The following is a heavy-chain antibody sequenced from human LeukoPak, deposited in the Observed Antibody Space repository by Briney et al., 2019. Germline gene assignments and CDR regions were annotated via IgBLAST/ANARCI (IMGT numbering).Heavy chain of an antibody. V-gene: IGHV3-23*01. CDR1: GFTFSSYA. Sequence: GGSLRLSCAASGFTFSSYAMSWVRQAPGKGLEWVSAISGSGGSTYYADSVKGRFTISRDNSKNTLYLQMNSLSAEDTALYYCAKARTPTSSAWHRGFDYWGQGTLVTVSS. CDR2: ISGSGGST. CDR3: AKARTPTSSAWHRGFDY. D-gene: IGHD6-25*01. J-gene: IGHJ4*02.